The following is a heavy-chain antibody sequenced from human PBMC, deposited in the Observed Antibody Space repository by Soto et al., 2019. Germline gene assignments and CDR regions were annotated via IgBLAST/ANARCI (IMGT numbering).Heavy chain of an antibody. D-gene: IGHD3-9*01. CDR1: GFTFSDYY. CDR3: ARDADILSGSDAFDI. J-gene: IGHJ3*02. CDR2: ISTSTSYT. Sequence: QVQLVESGGGLVKPGGSLRLSCAASGFTFSDYYMSWIRQAPGKGLEWVSYISTSTSYTNYADSVKGRFTISRDNANHSLYLQKNSLKVEDTAVYYCARDADILSGSDAFDIWGQGTMVTVSS. V-gene: IGHV3-11*05.